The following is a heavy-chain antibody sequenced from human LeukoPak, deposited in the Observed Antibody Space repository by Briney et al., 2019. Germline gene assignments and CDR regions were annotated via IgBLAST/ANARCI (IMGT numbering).Heavy chain of an antibody. CDR1: GGTFSSYA. CDR3: ARGDYYDSSGYFQTFDY. Sequence: SVKVSCKASGGTFSSYAISWVRQAPGQGLEWMGGIIPIFGTANYAQKFQGRVTITADESTSTAYMELSSLRSEDTAVYYCARGDYYDSSGYFQTFDYWGQGTLVTVSS. D-gene: IGHD3-22*01. CDR2: IIPIFGTA. J-gene: IGHJ4*02. V-gene: IGHV1-69*01.